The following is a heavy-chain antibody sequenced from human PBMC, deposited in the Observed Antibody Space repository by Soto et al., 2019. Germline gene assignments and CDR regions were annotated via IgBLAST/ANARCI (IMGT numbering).Heavy chain of an antibody. CDR2: IIPIFGTA. V-gene: IGHV1-69*13. Sequence: GASVKVSWKASGGTFSSYAISWVRQAPGQGLEWMGGIIPIFGTANYAQKFQGRVTITADESTSTAYMELSSLRSEDTAVYYCARDFSRYCSSTSCYEEGPSWFDPWGQGTLVTVSS. CDR3: ARDFSRYCSSTSCYEEGPSWFDP. CDR1: GGTFSSYA. D-gene: IGHD2-2*01. J-gene: IGHJ5*02.